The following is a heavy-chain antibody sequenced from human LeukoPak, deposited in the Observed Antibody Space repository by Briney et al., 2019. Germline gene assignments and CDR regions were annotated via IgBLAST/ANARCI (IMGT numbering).Heavy chain of an antibody. CDR2: ISGSGGST. Sequence: PGGSLRLSCAASGFTFSSYAMGWVRQAPGKGLEWVSAISGSGGSTYYADSVKGRFTISRDNSKNTLYLQMNSLRAEDTAVYYCAKGFWVVTATYYFDYWGQGTLVTVSS. V-gene: IGHV3-23*01. J-gene: IGHJ4*02. D-gene: IGHD2-21*02. CDR3: AKGFWVVTATYYFDY. CDR1: GFTFSSYA.